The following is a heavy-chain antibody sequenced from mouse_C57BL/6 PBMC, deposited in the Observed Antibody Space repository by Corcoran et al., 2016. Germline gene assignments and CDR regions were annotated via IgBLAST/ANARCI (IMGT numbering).Heavy chain of an antibody. J-gene: IGHJ3*01. CDR1: GYSITSVYY. Sequence: DVQLQESGPGLVKPSQSLSLTCSVTGYSITSVYYWNWVRQFPGNKLEWMGYISYDGSNNYNPSLKNLISITRDTSKNQFFLKLNSVTTEDTATYYGARDFDYDGPLAYWGQGTLVTVSA. D-gene: IGHD2-4*01. CDR2: ISYDGSN. V-gene: IGHV3-6*01. CDR3: ARDFDYDGPLAY.